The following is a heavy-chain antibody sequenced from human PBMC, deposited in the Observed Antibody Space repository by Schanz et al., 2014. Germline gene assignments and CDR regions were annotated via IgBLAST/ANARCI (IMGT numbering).Heavy chain of an antibody. CDR2: IKSKVDGGTT. Sequence: EVQLVESGGGMVQPGGSLRLSCAASGFTFSDHYMDWVRQAPGKGLEWVGRIKSKVDGGTTDNAAPVQGRFTISRDDSKNTLHLQMKSLKTEDTAVYYCSTDLTAVDYDAIGLWGQGTMVTVSS. CDR3: STDLTAVDYDAIGL. D-gene: IGHD4-17*01. V-gene: IGHV3-15*01. J-gene: IGHJ3*01. CDR1: GFTFSDHY.